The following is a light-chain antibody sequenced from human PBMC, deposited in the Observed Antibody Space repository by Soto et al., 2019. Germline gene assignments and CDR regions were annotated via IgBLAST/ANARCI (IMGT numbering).Light chain of an antibody. CDR3: QNYNRAPRT. V-gene: IGKV1-27*01. CDR1: QGISND. J-gene: IGKJ1*01. CDR2: AAS. Sequence: DIQMTQSPSSLSASIGDRVTISCRASQGISNDLAWYQQKPGKVPYLLIYAASTSHSGVPSRFRGSGSGTDFTLTISSLQPEDVATYYCQNYNRAPRTFGQGTKVDI.